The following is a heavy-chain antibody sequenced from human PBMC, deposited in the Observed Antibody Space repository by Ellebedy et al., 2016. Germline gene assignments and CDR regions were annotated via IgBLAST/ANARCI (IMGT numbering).Heavy chain of an antibody. J-gene: IGHJ3*02. Sequence: GESLKISCGASGFIFSTYSMSWVRQAPGKGLEWVSYISPSSNAIYYADSVKGRFTISRDNTKNSLYLQINSLRAEETAVYYCAREDYGDYVVDVFDTWGQGTMVTVSS. D-gene: IGHD4-17*01. CDR3: AREDYGDYVVDVFDT. V-gene: IGHV3-48*04. CDR2: ISPSSNAI. CDR1: GFIFSTYS.